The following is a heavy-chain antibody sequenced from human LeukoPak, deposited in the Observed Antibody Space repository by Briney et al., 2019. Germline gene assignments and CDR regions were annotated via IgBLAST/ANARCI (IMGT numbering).Heavy chain of an antibody. V-gene: IGHV4-30-2*01. CDR3: ARGPLSAAGPGYFDY. CDR1: GGSISSGGYS. D-gene: IGHD6-13*01. J-gene: IGHJ4*02. Sequence: SETLSLTCAVSGGSISSGGYSWSWIRQPPGKGLEWIVYIYHSGSTYYNPSLKSRVTISVDRSKNQFSLKLSSVTAADTAVYYCARGPLSAAGPGYFDYWGQGTLVTVSP. CDR2: IYHSGST.